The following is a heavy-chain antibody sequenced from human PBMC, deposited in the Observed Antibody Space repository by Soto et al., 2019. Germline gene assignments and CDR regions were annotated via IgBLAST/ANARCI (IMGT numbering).Heavy chain of an antibody. V-gene: IGHV3-21*01. D-gene: IGHD7-27*01. CDR3: ARDRGLANWGSGDAFDI. J-gene: IGHJ3*02. Sequence: GGSLRLSCAASGFTFSSYSMNWVRQAPGKGLEWVSSISSSSSYIYYADSVKGRFTISRDNAKNSLYLQMNSLRAEDTAVYYCARDRGLANWGSGDAFDIWGQGKMVTVSS. CDR1: GFTFSSYS. CDR2: ISSSSSYI.